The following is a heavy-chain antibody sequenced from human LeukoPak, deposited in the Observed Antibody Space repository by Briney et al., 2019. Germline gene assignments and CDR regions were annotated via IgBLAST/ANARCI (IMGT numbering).Heavy chain of an antibody. J-gene: IGHJ6*02. CDR3: ARDCPVTTYYYYYGMDV. Sequence: PGGSLRLSCAASGFTFSSYSMNWVRQAPGKGLEWVSSISSSSSYIYYADSVKGRFTISRDNAKNSLYLQMNSLRAEDTAVYYCARDCPVTTYYYYYGMDVWGQGTTVTVSS. CDR2: ISSSSSYI. D-gene: IGHD4-17*01. V-gene: IGHV3-21*01. CDR1: GFTFSSYS.